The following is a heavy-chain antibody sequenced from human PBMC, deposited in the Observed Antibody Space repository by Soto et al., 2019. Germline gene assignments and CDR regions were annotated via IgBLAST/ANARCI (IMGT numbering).Heavy chain of an antibody. CDR1: RASIRSSTHQ. D-gene: IGHD1-1*01. Sequence: PTHTLFLTLTLSRASIRSSTHQAGWIRQPPRRGLEWIGSAYHRETTYYNPSLKSRVTISVDTSKNQFPLKVSSVTAADTAEYYSGRHRNWKVDYWGQGTLVTVSS. CDR2: AYHRETT. V-gene: IGHV4-39*01. CDR3: GRHRNWKVDY. J-gene: IGHJ4*02.